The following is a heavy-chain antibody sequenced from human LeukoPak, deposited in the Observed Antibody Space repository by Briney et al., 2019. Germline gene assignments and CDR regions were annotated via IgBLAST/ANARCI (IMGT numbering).Heavy chain of an antibody. CDR1: GFTFSGYS. Sequence: PGGSLRLSCEASGFTFSGYSMNWVRQAPGKGLEWVSSIDSSSNYIYYADSLKGRFIISRDNANNSLFLQINSMKAEDTAVYYCTKDDGNNYDGLDYWGQGTLVTVSS. CDR2: IDSSSNYI. V-gene: IGHV3-21*01. CDR3: TKDDGNNYDGLDY. J-gene: IGHJ4*02. D-gene: IGHD1/OR15-1a*01.